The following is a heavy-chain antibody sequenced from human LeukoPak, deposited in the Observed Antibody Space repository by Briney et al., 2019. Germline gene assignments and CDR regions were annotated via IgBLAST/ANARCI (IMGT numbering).Heavy chain of an antibody. CDR3: SRFYSSGWASGAFDI. CDR1: GFTFSDYA. CDR2: IRNKANGGTT. D-gene: IGHD3-22*01. J-gene: IGHJ3*02. Sequence: GGSLRLSCTTSGFTFSDYAVIWVRQAPGKGLDWIGFIRNKANGGTTEYAASVKGRFTISRDDSKTIAHLQMSSLKTEDTAVYYCSRFYSSGWASGAFDIWGQGTMVTVSS. V-gene: IGHV3-49*04.